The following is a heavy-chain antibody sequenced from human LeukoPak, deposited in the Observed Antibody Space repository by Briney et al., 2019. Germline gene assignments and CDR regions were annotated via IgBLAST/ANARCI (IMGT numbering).Heavy chain of an antibody. J-gene: IGHJ6*02. Sequence: SWVRQAPXKGLEWVSAISGSGGSTYYADSVKGRFTISRDNSKNTLYLQMNSLRAEDTAVYYCAKIEVTGYYFPDGMDVWGQGTTVTVSS. D-gene: IGHD3-9*01. CDR3: AKIEVTGYYFPDGMDV. CDR2: ISGSGGST. V-gene: IGHV3-23*01.